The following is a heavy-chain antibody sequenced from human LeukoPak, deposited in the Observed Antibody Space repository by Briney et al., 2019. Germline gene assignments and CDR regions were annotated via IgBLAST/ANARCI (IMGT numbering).Heavy chain of an antibody. D-gene: IGHD3-9*01. V-gene: IGHV1-18*01. CDR3: ARAQHPNFDWLLYYYYYYGMDV. CDR2: ISAYNGNT. CDR1: GYIFSNFFTSYG. J-gene: IGHJ6*02. Sequence: VASVKVSCKASGYIFSNFFTSYGISWVRQAPGQGLEWMGWISAYNGNTNYAQKLQGRVTMTTDTSTSTAYMELRSLRSDGTAVYYCARAQHPNFDWLLYYYYYYGMDVWGQGTTVTVSS.